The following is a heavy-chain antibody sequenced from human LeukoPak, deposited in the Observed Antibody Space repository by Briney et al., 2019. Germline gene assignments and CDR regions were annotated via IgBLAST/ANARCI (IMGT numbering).Heavy chain of an antibody. CDR3: AKDQGDSSGYLGYYYYYGMDV. D-gene: IGHD3-22*01. V-gene: IGHV3-23*01. CDR1: GFTFSSYA. CDR2: ISGSGGST. J-gene: IGHJ6*02. Sequence: GGSLRLSCAASGFTFSSYAMSWVRQAPGKGLEWVSAISGSGGSTYYADSVKGRFTISGDNSKNTLYLQMNSLRAEDTAVYYCAKDQGDSSGYLGYYYYYGMDVWGQGTTVTVPS.